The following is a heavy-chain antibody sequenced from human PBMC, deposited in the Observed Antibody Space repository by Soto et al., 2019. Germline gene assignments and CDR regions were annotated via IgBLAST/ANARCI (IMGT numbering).Heavy chain of an antibody. CDR3: ASSYGDYVSY. CDR2: IYYSGST. V-gene: IGHV4-39*01. D-gene: IGHD4-17*01. Sequence: SETLSLTCTVSGGSISSSSYYWGWIRQPSGKGLEWIGSIYYSGSTYYNPSFKIRVTISLDTSKNHFPLKLSFLTAADTAVYYCASSYGDYVSYWGQGTLVTVSS. J-gene: IGHJ4*02. CDR1: GGSISSSSYY.